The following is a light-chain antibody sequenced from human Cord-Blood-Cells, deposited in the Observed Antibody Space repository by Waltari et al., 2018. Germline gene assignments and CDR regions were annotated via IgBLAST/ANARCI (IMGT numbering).Light chain of an antibody. V-gene: IGKV4-1*01. CDR2: WAS. CDR1: QSVLYSSNNKNY. CDR3: QQYYSTPPT. Sequence: DIVMTQSPDSLAVSLGERATINCKSSQSVLYSSNNKNYLAWYQQKPGQPPKQLIYWASTPESGVPDRFSGSGSGTYFALAISILQAEDVAVYYCQQYYSTPPTFGGVTKVEIK. J-gene: IGKJ4*01.